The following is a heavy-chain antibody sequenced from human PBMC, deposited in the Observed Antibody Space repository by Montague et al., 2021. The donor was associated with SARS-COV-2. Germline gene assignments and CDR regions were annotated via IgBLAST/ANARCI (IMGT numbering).Heavy chain of an antibody. CDR1: GFTFSSYW. D-gene: IGHD2-2*02. V-gene: IGHV3-7*01. J-gene: IGHJ4*02. Sequence: SLRLSCAASGFTFSSYWMCWVRQAPGKGLEWVANIVPDGSHTLYVCPGEGLFTISRDNAKYSLYLQMNNLRAEDTAVYFCAKHGPYTFDYWGQGTLVTVSS. CDR2: IVPDGSHT. CDR3: AKHGPYTFDY.